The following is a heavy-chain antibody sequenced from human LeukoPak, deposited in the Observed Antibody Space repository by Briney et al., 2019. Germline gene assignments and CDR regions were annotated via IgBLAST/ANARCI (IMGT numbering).Heavy chain of an antibody. J-gene: IGHJ4*02. V-gene: IGHV1-3*04. Sequence: ASVKVSCKASGYTFTSYAIQWVRQAPGQRLEWMGWILTGNGNTKYSQKFQDRVTITRDTSASTVYMELSSLRSEDTAVYYCARAACTWSCFDYWGQGTLVTVSS. D-gene: IGHD2-2*01. CDR1: GYTFTSYA. CDR3: ARAACTWSCFDY. CDR2: ILTGNGNT.